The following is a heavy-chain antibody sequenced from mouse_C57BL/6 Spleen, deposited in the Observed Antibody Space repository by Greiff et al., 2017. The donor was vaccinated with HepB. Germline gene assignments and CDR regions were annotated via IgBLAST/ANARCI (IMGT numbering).Heavy chain of an antibody. CDR3: ARDNYYGSSLYAMDY. CDR1: GYSITSGYY. CDR2: ISYDGSN. V-gene: IGHV3-6*01. D-gene: IGHD1-1*01. J-gene: IGHJ4*01. Sequence: DVQLQESGPGLVKPSQSLSLTCSVTGYSITSGYYWNWIRQFPGNKLEWMGYISYDGSNNYNPSLKNRISITRDTSKNQFFLKLNSVTTEDTATYYCARDNYYGSSLYAMDYWGQGTSVTVSS.